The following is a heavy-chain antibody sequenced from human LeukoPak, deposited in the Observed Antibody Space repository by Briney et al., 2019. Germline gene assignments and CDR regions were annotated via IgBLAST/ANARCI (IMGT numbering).Heavy chain of an antibody. V-gene: IGHV4-30-2*01. CDR3: ARREYCSSTSCSNFNWFDP. Sequence: TLSLTCAVSGGSISSGGYSWSWIRQPPGKGLEWIGYIYHSGSTYYNPSLKSRVTISVDRSKNQFSLKLSSVTAADTAVYYCARREYCSSTSCSNFNWFDPWGQGTLVTVSS. CDR2: IYHSGST. J-gene: IGHJ5*02. CDR1: GGSISSGGYS. D-gene: IGHD2-2*01.